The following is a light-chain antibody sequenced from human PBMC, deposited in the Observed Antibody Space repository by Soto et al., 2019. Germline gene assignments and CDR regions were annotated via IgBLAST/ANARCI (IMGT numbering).Light chain of an antibody. CDR2: GAS. V-gene: IGKV3-20*01. Sequence: EIVLTQSPGTLSLSPGERATLSCRVSQSVSSSYLAWYQQKPCQAPRLLIYGASSRATGIPDRFSGSGSGTDFTLTISRLEPEDFAVYYCHQYGGSPPYTFGQGTNLEIK. CDR3: HQYGGSPPYT. J-gene: IGKJ2*01. CDR1: QSVSSSY.